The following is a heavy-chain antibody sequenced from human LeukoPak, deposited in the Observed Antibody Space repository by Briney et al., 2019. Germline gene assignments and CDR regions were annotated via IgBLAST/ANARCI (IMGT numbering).Heavy chain of an antibody. Sequence: GGSLRLSCAASGFTFNTYSMTWVHQAPGKGLEWVSSISWTSDYIYYADSVKGRFTISRDNAKNSLYLQMNSLRAEDTAVYYCARVVVISPYGLDVWGQGTTVTVSS. V-gene: IGHV3-21*01. CDR3: ARVVVISPYGLDV. CDR2: ISWTSDYI. J-gene: IGHJ6*02. D-gene: IGHD3-16*02. CDR1: GFTFNTYS.